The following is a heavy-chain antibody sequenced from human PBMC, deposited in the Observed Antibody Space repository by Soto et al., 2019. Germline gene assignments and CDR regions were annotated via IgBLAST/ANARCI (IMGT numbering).Heavy chain of an antibody. D-gene: IGHD2-2*03. V-gene: IGHV1-69*13. Sequence: ASVKVSCKASGGTFSSYAISWVRQAPGQGLEWMGGIIPIFGTANYAQKFQGRVTITADESTSTAYMELSSLRSEDTAVYYCARGGGYCSSTSCYPDNWFDPWGQGTLVTVSS. CDR2: IIPIFGTA. CDR3: ARGGGYCSSTSCYPDNWFDP. CDR1: GGTFSSYA. J-gene: IGHJ5*02.